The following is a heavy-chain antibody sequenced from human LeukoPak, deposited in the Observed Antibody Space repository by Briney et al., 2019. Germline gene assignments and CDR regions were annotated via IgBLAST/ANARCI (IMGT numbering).Heavy chain of an antibody. CDR1: GGSFSGYY. J-gene: IGHJ5*02. D-gene: IGHD6-6*01. CDR2: INHNGST. Sequence: SETLSLTCAVYGGSFSGYYWSWIRQPPGKGLEWIGEINHNGSTNYNPSLKSRVTISVDTSKNQFSLKLSSVTAADTAVYYCARAPPRIAARPISNWFDPWGQGTLVTVSS. V-gene: IGHV4-34*01. CDR3: ARAPPRIAARPISNWFDP.